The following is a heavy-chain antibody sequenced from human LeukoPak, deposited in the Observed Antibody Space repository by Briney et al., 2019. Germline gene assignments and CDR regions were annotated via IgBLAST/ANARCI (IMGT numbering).Heavy chain of an antibody. J-gene: IGHJ3*02. CDR3: ARAGYCSSTSCFDAFDI. CDR1: GYTFTSYG. Sequence: ASVKVSCKASGYTFTSYGISWVRQAPGQGLEWMGWISAHNGNTNYAQKLQGRVTMTTDTSTSTAYMELSSLRSEDTAVYYCARAGYCSSTSCFDAFDIWGQGTMVTVSS. CDR2: ISAHNGNT. D-gene: IGHD2-2*01. V-gene: IGHV1-18*01.